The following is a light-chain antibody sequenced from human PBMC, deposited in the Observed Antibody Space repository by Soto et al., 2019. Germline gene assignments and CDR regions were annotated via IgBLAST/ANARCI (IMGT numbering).Light chain of an antibody. CDR2: GAS. Sequence: EIVMTQSPATLSVSPGERATLYCRASQSVSSNLAWYQQKPGQAPRLLIYGASTRDTGIPARFSGSGSGTEFTLTNSSLLSEDFAVYYCQQYNNWPLYTFGQGTKLEIK. CDR3: QQYNNWPLYT. CDR1: QSVSSN. J-gene: IGKJ2*01. V-gene: IGKV3-15*01.